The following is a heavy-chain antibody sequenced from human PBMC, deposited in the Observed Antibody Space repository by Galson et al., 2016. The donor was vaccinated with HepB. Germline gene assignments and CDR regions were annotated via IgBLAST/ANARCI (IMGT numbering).Heavy chain of an antibody. CDR1: GFNLKDHS. CDR2: ISISSTTI. J-gene: IGHJ6*04. D-gene: IGHD1-14*01. V-gene: IGHV3-48*04. CDR3: VKGAPFEEAYTYTADFYHGMDV. Sequence: SLRLSCAASGFNLKDHSMNWARHSPGKGLEWLSFISISSTTIDYSDSVKGRFIVSRDNAKQSLHLQMNSLKADDTSVYYCVKGAPFEEAYTYTADFYHGMDVWGKGAAVTVSS.